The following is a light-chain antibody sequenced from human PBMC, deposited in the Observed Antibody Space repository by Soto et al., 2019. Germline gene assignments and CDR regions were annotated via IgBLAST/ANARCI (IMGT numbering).Light chain of an antibody. CDR1: QSISNY. Sequence: DILMTQSPSSLSSSVGDRVTITCRASQSISNYLNWYQQKPGKAPNLLIYAASTLQSGVPSRFSGGGSGTDFTLTISSLQPEDVATYYCQKYNSAPLTFGQGTRLEIK. CDR2: AAS. V-gene: IGKV1-39*01. J-gene: IGKJ5*01. CDR3: QKYNSAPLT.